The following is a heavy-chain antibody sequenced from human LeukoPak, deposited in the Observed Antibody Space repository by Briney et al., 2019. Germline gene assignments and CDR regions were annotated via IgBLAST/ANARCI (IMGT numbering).Heavy chain of an antibody. Sequence: SVKVSCKASGGTFSSYAISWVRQAPGQGLEWMGRIIPILGIANYAQKFQGRVTITADKSTSTAYMELSSLRSEDTAVYYCARVTKGRGYCSGGSCYVVFDYWGQGTLVTVSS. D-gene: IGHD2-15*01. CDR2: IIPILGIA. CDR3: ARVTKGRGYCSGGSCYVVFDY. J-gene: IGHJ4*02. V-gene: IGHV1-69*04. CDR1: GGTFSSYA.